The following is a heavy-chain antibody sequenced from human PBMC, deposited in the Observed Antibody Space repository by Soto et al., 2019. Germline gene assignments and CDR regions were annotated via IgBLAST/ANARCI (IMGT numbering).Heavy chain of an antibody. CDR3: TTADDYGDCVGAFDI. CDR1: GFTFSNAW. Sequence: GGSLRLSCAASGFTFSNAWISWVRQAPGKGLEWVGRIKSKTDGGTTDYAAPVKGRFTISRDDSKNTLYLQMNSLKTEDTAVYYCTTADDYGDCVGAFDIWGQGTMVTVSS. CDR2: IKSKTDGGTT. J-gene: IGHJ3*02. V-gene: IGHV3-15*01. D-gene: IGHD4-17*01.